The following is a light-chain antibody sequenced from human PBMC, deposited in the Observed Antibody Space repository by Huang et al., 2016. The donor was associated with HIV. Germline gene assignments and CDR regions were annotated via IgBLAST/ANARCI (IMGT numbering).Light chain of an antibody. V-gene: IGKV3-15*01. CDR2: GSS. Sequence: IVMTQSPATLSVSPWERVNLSCRANRSVSSTLAWYQQRPGQAPRLLIYGSSTRGPGIPARVSGSGSGTDFSLTISSLQSEEFALYYCHQYNNWLLSFGGGTRVDI. CDR3: HQYNNWLLS. J-gene: IGKJ4*01. CDR1: RSVSST.